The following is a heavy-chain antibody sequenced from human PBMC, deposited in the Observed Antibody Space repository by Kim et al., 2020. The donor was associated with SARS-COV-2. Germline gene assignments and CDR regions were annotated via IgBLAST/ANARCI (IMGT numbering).Heavy chain of an antibody. V-gene: IGHV3-23*01. J-gene: IGHJ4*02. Sequence: GGSLRLSCAASGLTFNNYAMSWVRQAPGKGLEWVSTTSGSGASTDYADSVKGRFTISRDKSTNTLSLQMSSLRAEDTAVYYCAKSGNYIAAAGFDYWGQG. D-gene: IGHD6-13*01. CDR2: TSGSGAST. CDR3: AKSGNYIAAAGFDY. CDR1: GLTFNNYA.